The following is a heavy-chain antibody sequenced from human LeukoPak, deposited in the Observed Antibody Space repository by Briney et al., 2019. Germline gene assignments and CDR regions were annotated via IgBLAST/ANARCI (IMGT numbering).Heavy chain of an antibody. CDR3: ARDFLDAFDI. V-gene: IGHV3-21*01. CDR1: GFTCSSYS. CDR2: ISSSSSYI. J-gene: IGHJ3*02. Sequence: GGSLGLSSAASGFTCSSYSMNWVRQAPGKGLEWVSSISSSSSYIYYADSVKGRFTISRDNAKNSLYLQMNSLRAEDTAVYYCARDFLDAFDIWGQGTMVTVSS.